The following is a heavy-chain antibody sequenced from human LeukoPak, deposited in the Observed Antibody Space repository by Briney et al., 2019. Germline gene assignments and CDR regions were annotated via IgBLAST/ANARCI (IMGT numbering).Heavy chain of an antibody. Sequence: ASVKVSCKASGYTFTSYYMHWVRQAPGQGLEWIGIINPSGGSTSYAQKFQGRVTMTRDMSTSTVYMELSSLRSEDTAVYYCARDLLGYSSPYYYFDYWGQGTLVTVSS. D-gene: IGHD6-13*01. CDR1: GYTFTSYY. CDR2: INPSGGST. CDR3: ARDLLGYSSPYYYFDY. J-gene: IGHJ4*02. V-gene: IGHV1-46*01.